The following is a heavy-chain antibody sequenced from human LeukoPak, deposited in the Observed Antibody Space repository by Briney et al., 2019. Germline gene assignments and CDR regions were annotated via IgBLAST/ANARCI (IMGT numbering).Heavy chain of an antibody. V-gene: IGHV3-11*01. CDR2: ISSSGSTI. CDR3: ASSSSYYYDSSGYYYY. D-gene: IGHD3-22*01. J-gene: IGHJ4*02. CDR1: GFTFSDYY. Sequence: GGSLRLSCAASGFTFSDYYMSWIRQAPGKGLEWVSYISSSGSTIYYADSVKGRFTISRDNAKNSLYLQMNSLRAEDTAVYYCASSSSYYYDSSGYYYYWGQGTLVTVSS.